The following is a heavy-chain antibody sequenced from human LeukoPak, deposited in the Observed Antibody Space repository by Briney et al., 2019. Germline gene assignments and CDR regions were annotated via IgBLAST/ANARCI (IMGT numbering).Heavy chain of an antibody. J-gene: IGHJ4*02. D-gene: IGHD3-10*01. V-gene: IGHV4-38-2*02. CDR3: ARDGYYYGSGSYHNYFDY. CDR1: GYSISSGYY. Sequence: SETLSLTCTVSGYSISSGYYWGWIRQPPGKGLEWIGSIYHSGSTYYNPSLKSRVTISVDTSKNQFSLKLSSVTAADTAVYYCARDGYYYGSGSYHNYFDYWGQGTLVTVSS. CDR2: IYHSGST.